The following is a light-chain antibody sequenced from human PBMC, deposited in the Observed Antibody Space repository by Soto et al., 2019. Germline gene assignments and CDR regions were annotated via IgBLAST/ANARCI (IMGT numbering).Light chain of an antibody. CDR2: KAS. Sequence: DIQMTQSPSTLSASVGDRVTITCRASQSISSWLAWYQQKPGKAPKILIYKASSLESGVPSRFSGSGSGTEFTLTISSLQPDDFATFYCQQYSSCPWTFGQGTKVEVK. V-gene: IGKV1-5*03. J-gene: IGKJ1*01. CDR3: QQYSSCPWT. CDR1: QSISSW.